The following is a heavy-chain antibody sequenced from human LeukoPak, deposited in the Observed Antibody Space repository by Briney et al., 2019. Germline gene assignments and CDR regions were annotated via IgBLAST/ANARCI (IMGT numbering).Heavy chain of an antibody. CDR3: AQNGQSGFSFDP. CDR1: GASLNGHY. D-gene: IGHD2-8*01. J-gene: IGHJ5*02. Sequence: SENLSLTCAVYGASLNGHYWSWIRQPPGKGLEWIGEGSDVGGTKYNPSLKSRVTISADTSKNQFSLKLSSVTAADTAVYYCAQNGQSGFSFDPWGQGTLVTVSS. CDR2: GSDVGGT. V-gene: IGHV4-34*01.